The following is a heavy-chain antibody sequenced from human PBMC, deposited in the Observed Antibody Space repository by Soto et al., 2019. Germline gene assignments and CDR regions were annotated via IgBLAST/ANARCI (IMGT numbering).Heavy chain of an antibody. D-gene: IGHD3-3*01. J-gene: IGHJ6*03. Sequence: SETLSLTCTVSGGSISSSSYYWGWILHPPGKGLEWIGSIYYSGSTYYNPSLKSRVTISVDTSKNQFSLKLSSVTAADTAVYYCARHGSRGFLGGSYYYYYYMDVWGKGTTVTVSS. V-gene: IGHV4-39*01. CDR3: ARHGSRGFLGGSYYYYYYMDV. CDR1: GGSISSSSYY. CDR2: IYYSGST.